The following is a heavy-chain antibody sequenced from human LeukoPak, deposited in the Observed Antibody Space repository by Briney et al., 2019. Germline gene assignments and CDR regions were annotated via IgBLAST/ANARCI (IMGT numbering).Heavy chain of an antibody. CDR1: GFTLSSYE. Sequence: GGSLRLSRTVSGFTLSSYEMSWIRQAPGKGLEWVSSIDYDAGSGHYADSVKGRFTISRDNSNNTLFLHLNSLRGEDTAVYYCTRNSGWYGLSWGQGTLVTVSS. J-gene: IGHJ1*01. CDR3: TRNSGWYGLS. CDR2: IDYDAGSG. D-gene: IGHD6-19*01. V-gene: IGHV3-23*01.